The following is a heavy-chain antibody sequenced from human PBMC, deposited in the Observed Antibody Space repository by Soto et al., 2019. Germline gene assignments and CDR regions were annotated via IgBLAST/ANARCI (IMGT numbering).Heavy chain of an antibody. CDR3: ARQFDSDTTGYYYAY. CDR2: INPNSGGT. J-gene: IGHJ4*02. V-gene: IGHV1-2*02. Sequence: ASVKVSCKASGYTFSDYYIHWVRQAPGQGLEWMGWINPNSGGTKYAPKFQGGVTMTTDETITTVYMELSRLRSEDTAVYYCARQFDSDTTGYYYAYWGQGTLVTVSS. D-gene: IGHD3-22*01. CDR1: GYTFSDYY.